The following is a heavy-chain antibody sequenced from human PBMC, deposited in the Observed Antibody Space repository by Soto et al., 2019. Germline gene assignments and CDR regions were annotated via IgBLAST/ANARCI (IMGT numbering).Heavy chain of an antibody. J-gene: IGHJ4*02. V-gene: IGHV1-2*04. D-gene: IGHD6-19*01. CDR3: ARGRIAVAGTLGHY. Sequence: ASVKVSCKASGYTFTGYYMHWVRQAPGQGLEWMGWINPDSGGTNYAQKFQGWVTMTRDTSISTAYMELSSLRSDDTAVYYCARGRIAVAGTLGHYWGQGTLVTVS. CDR1: GYTFTGYY. CDR2: INPDSGGT.